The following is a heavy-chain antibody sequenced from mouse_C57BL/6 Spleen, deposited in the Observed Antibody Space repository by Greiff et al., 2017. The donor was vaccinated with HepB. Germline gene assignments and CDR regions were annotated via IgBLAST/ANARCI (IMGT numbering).Heavy chain of an antibody. CDR2: IHPNSGST. CDR1: GYTFTSYW. Sequence: QVQLQQPGAEVVKPGASVKLSCKASGYTFTSYWMHWVKQRPGQGLEWIGMIHPNSGSTNYNEKFKSKATLTVDKSSSTAYMQLSSLTSEDSAVYYCAREETSFAYWGQGTLVTVSA. V-gene: IGHV1-64*01. CDR3: AREETSFAY. J-gene: IGHJ3*01.